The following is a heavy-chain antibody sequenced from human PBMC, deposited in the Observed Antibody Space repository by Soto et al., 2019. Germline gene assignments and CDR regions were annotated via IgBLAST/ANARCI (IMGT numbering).Heavy chain of an antibody. V-gene: IGHV4-39*01. CDR3: ASTITMSRGVLPLDS. D-gene: IGHD3-10*01. J-gene: IGHJ4*02. Sequence: LQLQESGPGLVKPSETLSLTCTVSGGSITKTSYYWGWIRQAPGKGLEWIGTFYYPGKTYYNPSLKIRVSGSVDMSNDQIFLRLSSVSAAHTAVYLCASTITMSRGVLPLDSWGQGTLVAVSS. CDR2: FYYPGKT. CDR1: GGSITKTSYY.